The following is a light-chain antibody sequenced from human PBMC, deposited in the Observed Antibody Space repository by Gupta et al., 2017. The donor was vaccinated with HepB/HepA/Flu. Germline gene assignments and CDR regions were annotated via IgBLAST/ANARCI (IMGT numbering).Light chain of an antibody. Sequence: DNQMTKSPSSLSASVGDRVTITWRASQDIDNSLAWIQQKAGKAPKSMIYAASRLQSGVPSKFSGSGSGTDFTLTISNRQPEDFATYYCQQQNSSPFTFGRGTXVEIK. CDR3: QQQNSSPFT. V-gene: IGKV1-16*02. CDR2: AAS. CDR1: QDIDNS. J-gene: IGKJ4*01.